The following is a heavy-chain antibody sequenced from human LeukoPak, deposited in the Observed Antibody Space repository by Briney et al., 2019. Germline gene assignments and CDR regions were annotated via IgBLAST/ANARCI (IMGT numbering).Heavy chain of an antibody. Sequence: SETLSLTCTVSGGPISSGGYYWSWIRQPPGKGLEWIGYIYHSGSTYYNPSLKSRVTISVDRSKNQFSLKLSSVTAADTAVYYCARWAEGFDYWGQGTLVTVSS. CDR2: IYHSGST. J-gene: IGHJ4*02. D-gene: IGHD6-19*01. CDR3: ARWAEGFDY. V-gene: IGHV4-30-2*01. CDR1: GGPISSGGYY.